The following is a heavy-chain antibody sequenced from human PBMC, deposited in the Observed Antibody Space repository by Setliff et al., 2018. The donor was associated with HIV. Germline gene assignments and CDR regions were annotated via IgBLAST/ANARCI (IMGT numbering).Heavy chain of an antibody. V-gene: IGHV4-34*01. CDR3: ARSRHCGSDCYFDY. J-gene: IGHJ4*02. CDR2: INYSGTT. CDR1: GGSFSDYQ. D-gene: IGHD2-21*02. Sequence: PSETLSLTCAVYGGSFSDYQWSWVRQSPGKGLEWIGQINYSGTTRYNPSLRSRVTMSIDTSKNQFSLRLTSVTAADTAIYSCARSRHCGSDCYFDYSGQGTLVTVSS.